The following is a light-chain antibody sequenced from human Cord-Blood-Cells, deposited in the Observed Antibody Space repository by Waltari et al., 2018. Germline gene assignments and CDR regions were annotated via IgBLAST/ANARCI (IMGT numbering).Light chain of an antibody. J-gene: IGKJ3*01. CDR1: QSVSSN. CDR2: GAS. V-gene: IGKV3-15*01. CDR3: QQYNNWPRA. Sequence: EIVMTQSPATLSVSPGERATRSCRASQSVSSNLAWYQQKPGQAPRLLIYGASTRATGIPARCSGSGSGTEFTLTISSLQSEEFAVYYCQQYNNWPRAFGPGTKVDIK.